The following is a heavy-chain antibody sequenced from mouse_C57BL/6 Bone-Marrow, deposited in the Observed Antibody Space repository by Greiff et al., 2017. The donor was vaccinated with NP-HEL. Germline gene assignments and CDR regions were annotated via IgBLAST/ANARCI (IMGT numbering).Heavy chain of an antibody. D-gene: IGHD1-1*01. Sequence: QVQLQQSGPELVKPGASVKISCKASGYAFSSSWMNWVKQRPGKGLEWIGRIYPGDGDTNYNGKFKGKATLTADKSSSTAYMQLSSLTSEYSAVYFCARVYYGISPWFAYWGQGTLVTVSA. CDR3: ARVYYGISPWFAY. CDR1: GYAFSSSW. CDR2: IYPGDGDT. J-gene: IGHJ3*01. V-gene: IGHV1-82*01.